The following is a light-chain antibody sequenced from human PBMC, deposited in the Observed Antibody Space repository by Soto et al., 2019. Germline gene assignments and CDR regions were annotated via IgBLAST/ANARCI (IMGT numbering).Light chain of an antibody. CDR2: DAS. CDR1: QSISTS. J-gene: IGKJ1*01. V-gene: IGKV1-5*01. CDR3: QQYDSFST. Sequence: TQSPGTLSASVGDRVTITCRASQSISTSLAWYQQKPGKAPKVLIYDASSLESGVPSRFSGIGSGTEFTLTINSLQPDDFATYYCQQYDSFSTFGQGTKVDIK.